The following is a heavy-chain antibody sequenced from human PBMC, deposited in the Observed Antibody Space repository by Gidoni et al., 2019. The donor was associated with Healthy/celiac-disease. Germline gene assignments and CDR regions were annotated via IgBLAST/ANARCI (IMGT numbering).Heavy chain of an antibody. V-gene: IGHV3-23*01. J-gene: IGHJ3*02. D-gene: IGHD3-16*01. CDR2: ISGSGGST. CDR3: AKGRGEYYAFDI. Sequence: EVQLLESGGGLVQPGGSLRLPWAASGLTLSSYARRWVRQAPGKGLEWVSAISGSGGSTYYADSMKGRFTISRDNSKNTLYLQMNSLRAEDTAVYYCAKGRGEYYAFDIWGQGTMVTVSS. CDR1: GLTLSSYA.